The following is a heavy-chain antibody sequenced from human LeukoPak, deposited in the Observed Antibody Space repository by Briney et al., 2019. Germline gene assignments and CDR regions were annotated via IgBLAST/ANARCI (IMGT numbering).Heavy chain of an antibody. J-gene: IGHJ4*02. V-gene: IGHV3-11*03. CDR2: ISSSSSYT. CDR3: ARIHDSSGYYDY. D-gene: IGHD3-22*01. Sequence: PGGSLRLSCAASGFTFSDYYMSWIRQAPGKGLEWVSYISSSSSYTNYADSVKGRFTISRDNANNSLYLQMNSLRAEDTAVYYCARIHDSSGYYDYWGQGTLVTVSS. CDR1: GFTFSDYY.